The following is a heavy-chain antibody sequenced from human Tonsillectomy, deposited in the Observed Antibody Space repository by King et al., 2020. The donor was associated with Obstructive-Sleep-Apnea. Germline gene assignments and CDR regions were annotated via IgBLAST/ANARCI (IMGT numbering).Heavy chain of an antibody. V-gene: IGHV4-59*01. CDR2: IYYSGST. J-gene: IGHJ5*02. Sequence: QLQESGPGLVKPSETLSLTCTVSGGSISSYYWSWIRQPPGKGLEWIGYIYYSGSTNYNPPLKSRVTISIDTSKNQFSLKLSSVTAADTAIYYCARIRWQLRGWFDPWGQGTLVTVSS. CDR3: ARIRWQLRGWFDP. CDR1: GGSISSYY. D-gene: IGHD5-24*01.